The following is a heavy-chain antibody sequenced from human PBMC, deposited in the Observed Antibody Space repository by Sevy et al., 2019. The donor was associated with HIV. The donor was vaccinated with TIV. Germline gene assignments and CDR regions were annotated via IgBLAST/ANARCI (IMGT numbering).Heavy chain of an antibody. D-gene: IGHD2-21*02. CDR2: IKGDGSDK. Sequence: GGSLRLSCAASEFTFSKYWMGWVRQAPGKGPEWVANIKGDGSDKYYLDSVKGRFTNSRDNAKSSLYLRMNSLRDEDTATYYCVRGGGACDYWGQGTLVTVSS. J-gene: IGHJ4*02. V-gene: IGHV3-7*01. CDR3: VRGGGACDY. CDR1: EFTFSKYW.